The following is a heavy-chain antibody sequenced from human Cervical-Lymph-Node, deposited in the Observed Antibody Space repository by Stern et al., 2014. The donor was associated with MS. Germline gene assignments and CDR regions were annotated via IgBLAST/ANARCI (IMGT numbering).Heavy chain of an antibody. J-gene: IGHJ4*02. V-gene: IGHV3-23*04. Sequence: EVQLVQSGGGLVQPGGSLRLSCAASGFTFDTYAMTWVRQAPGRGLEWVSTISGSGFTTYNADSVKGRFTISRDNSKNTLYLQMNSLRAEDTAVYYCAKDHRGRTTFGVAYSFDYWGQGILVTVSS. CDR3: AKDHRGRTTFGVAYSFDY. D-gene: IGHD3-3*01. CDR2: ISGSGFTT. CDR1: GFTFDTYA.